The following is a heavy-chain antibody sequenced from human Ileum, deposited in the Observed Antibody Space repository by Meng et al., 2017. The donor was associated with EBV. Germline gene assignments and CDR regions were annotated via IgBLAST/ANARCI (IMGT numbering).Heavy chain of an antibody. Sequence: QITCKESGPTLVEPTQTLTLTCTFSGFSLSTSGVSVGWIRQPPGKALEWLAVIYWNDDKGYSPSLKSRLTITKDTSKNQVVLTMTNMDPVDTATYYCAHTKHSSGYYYHDYWGQGTLVTVSS. CDR3: AHTKHSSGYYYHDY. D-gene: IGHD3-22*01. J-gene: IGHJ4*02. V-gene: IGHV2-5*01. CDR2: IYWNDDK. CDR1: GFSLSTSGVS.